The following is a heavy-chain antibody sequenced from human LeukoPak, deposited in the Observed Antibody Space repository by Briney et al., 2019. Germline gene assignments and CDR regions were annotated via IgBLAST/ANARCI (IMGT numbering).Heavy chain of an antibody. Sequence: PGGSLRLSCEASGFTFSRSWMFWVRQAPGKGLEWVAHINPDGSNKYHIESVKSRFSSSRDNAKNSLYLQMNSLRAEDTAIYYCAKGSAWSADYWGQGTLVTVSS. V-gene: IGHV3-7*03. CDR1: GFTFSRSW. CDR3: AKGSAWSADY. J-gene: IGHJ4*02. D-gene: IGHD2-15*01. CDR2: INPDGSNK.